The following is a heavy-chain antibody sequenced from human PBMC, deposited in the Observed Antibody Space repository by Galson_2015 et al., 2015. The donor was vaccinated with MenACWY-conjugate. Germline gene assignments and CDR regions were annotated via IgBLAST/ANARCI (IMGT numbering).Heavy chain of an antibody. V-gene: IGHV4-39*01. CDR3: ARLPGQMATIICFDY. D-gene: IGHD5-24*01. CDR1: GGSISSSSYS. CDR2: IYYSGST. J-gene: IGHJ4*02. Sequence: SESLSLTCTVSGGSISSSSYSWGWIRQPPGKGLEWIGSIYYSGSTYYNPSLKSRVTISVDTSKNQFSLKLSSVTAADTAVYYCARLPGQMATIICFDYWGQGTLFTVSS.